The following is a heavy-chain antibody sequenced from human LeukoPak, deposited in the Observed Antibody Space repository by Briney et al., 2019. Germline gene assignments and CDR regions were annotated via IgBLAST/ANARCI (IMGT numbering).Heavy chain of an antibody. CDR1: GYTLTELS. CDR2: FDPEDGET. Sequence: ASVKVSCKVSGYTLTELSMHWVRQAPGEGLEWMGGFDPEDGETIYAQKFQGRVTMTEDTSTDTAYMELSSLRSEDTAVYYCATAVGESYTRGGYYYYGMDVWGQGTTVTVSS. D-gene: IGHD5-18*01. J-gene: IGHJ6*02. V-gene: IGHV1-24*01. CDR3: ATAVGESYTRGGYYYYGMDV.